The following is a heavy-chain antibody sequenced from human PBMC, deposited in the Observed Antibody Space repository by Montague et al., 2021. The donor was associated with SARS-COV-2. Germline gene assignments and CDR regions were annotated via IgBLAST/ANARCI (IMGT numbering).Heavy chain of an antibody. V-gene: IGHV4-59*12. D-gene: IGHD6-19*01. J-gene: IGHJ4*02. Sequence: SEILSLTCTVSGGSINSYYWSWIRQSPGKRLEWIGYILHSGSTNYNPSLQSRVTMSVDTSKNQLSLKLSSVTAADTAMYYCATRADSSTYGCFDYWGQGTLVTVSS. CDR3: ATRADSSTYGCFDY. CDR2: ILHSGST. CDR1: GGSINSYY.